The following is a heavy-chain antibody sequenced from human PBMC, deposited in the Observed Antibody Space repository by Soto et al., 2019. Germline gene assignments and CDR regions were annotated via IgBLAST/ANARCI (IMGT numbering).Heavy chain of an antibody. V-gene: IGHV5-51*01. CDR1: GYSFSNYW. Sequence: GGSLKISCKGSGYSFSNYWIGWVRQMPGKGLEWMGIIYPDDSDTRYRPSFQGQVAISADKSSSTAYLQWSSLQASDTAMYFCARQQVTGELTAFDIWGQGTKVTVSS. D-gene: IGHD1-7*01. CDR3: ARQQVTGELTAFDI. J-gene: IGHJ3*02. CDR2: IYPDDSDT.